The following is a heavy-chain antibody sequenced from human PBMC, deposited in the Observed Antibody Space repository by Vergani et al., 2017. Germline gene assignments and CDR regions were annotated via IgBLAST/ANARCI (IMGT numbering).Heavy chain of an antibody. V-gene: IGHV1-69*01. D-gene: IGHD2-2*01. CDR3: ARGDCSSTSCRSDAFDI. J-gene: IGHJ3*02. CDR1: GGTFSSYA. CDR2: IIPIFGTA. Sequence: QVQLMQSGAEVKKPGSSVKVSCKASGGTFSSYAISWVRQAPGQGLEWMGGIIPIFGTANYAQKFQGRVTITADESTSTAYMELSSLRSEDTAVYYCARGDCSSTSCRSDAFDIWGQGTMVTVSS.